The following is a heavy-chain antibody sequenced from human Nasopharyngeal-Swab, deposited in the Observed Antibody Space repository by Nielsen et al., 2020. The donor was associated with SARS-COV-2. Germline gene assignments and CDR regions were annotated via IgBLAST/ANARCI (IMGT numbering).Heavy chain of an antibody. J-gene: IGHJ3*02. V-gene: IGHV3-33*04. CDR3: ARGKGHDYLDAFDM. CDR2: TWAAGTKD. D-gene: IGHD3-16*01. CDR1: GLALHTFG. Sequence: GGSLRLSCATSGLALHTFGMHWVRQPPGQRLEWVAVTWAAGTKDYYADSVKGRFTISRDNAERALFLEMNSLRVEDTAIYYCARGKGHDYLDAFDMWGQGTRVTVSS.